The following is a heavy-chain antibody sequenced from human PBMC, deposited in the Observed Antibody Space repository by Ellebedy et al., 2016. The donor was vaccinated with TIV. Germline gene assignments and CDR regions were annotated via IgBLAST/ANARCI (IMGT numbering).Heavy chain of an antibody. Sequence: GGSLRLSCTASGFTFGDYAMNWVRQAPGKGLGWVSSISSSSSTIYYADSVKGRFTISRDNSKNSLYLQMNSLRDEDMAVYYCAVETGIAVAGTGDYWGQGTLVTVSS. CDR1: GFTFGDYA. CDR2: ISSSSSTI. V-gene: IGHV3-48*02. J-gene: IGHJ4*02. D-gene: IGHD6-19*01. CDR3: AVETGIAVAGTGDY.